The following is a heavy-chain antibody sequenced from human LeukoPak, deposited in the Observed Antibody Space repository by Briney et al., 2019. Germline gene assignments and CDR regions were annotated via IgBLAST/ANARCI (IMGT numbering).Heavy chain of an antibody. D-gene: IGHD3-22*01. Sequence: ASVKVSCKASGYTFSGYYVHWVRQAPGHGLEWMGWINPNTCGATYAQKFQGRVTMTRDTSISTAYMELSRLRSDDTAVYYCARDYHDSSGHTYYFDNWGQGTLVTVSS. V-gene: IGHV1-2*02. CDR1: GYTFSGYY. CDR3: ARDYHDSSGHTYYFDN. J-gene: IGHJ4*02. CDR2: INPNTCGA.